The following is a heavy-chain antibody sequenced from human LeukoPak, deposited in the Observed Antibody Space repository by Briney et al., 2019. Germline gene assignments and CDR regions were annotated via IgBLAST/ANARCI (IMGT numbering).Heavy chain of an antibody. J-gene: IGHJ4*02. Sequence: GASVKVSCKAPGDNYNSYNLHWVRQAPGQGLEWMGVINPSGGSTTYAQKFQGTLTMSRDTSTRLVYMELSSLTSEDTAVYYCASQWGREPYFDDWGQGTLVTVSP. V-gene: IGHV1-46*02. D-gene: IGHD2-8*01. CDR3: ASQWGREPYFDD. CDR2: INPSGGST. CDR1: GDNYNSYN.